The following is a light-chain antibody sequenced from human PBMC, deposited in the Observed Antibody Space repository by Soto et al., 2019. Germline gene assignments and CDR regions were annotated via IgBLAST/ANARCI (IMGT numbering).Light chain of an antibody. CDR1: QSISSW. CDR2: DAS. Sequence: DIQMHKSPSTLSASVGDSFTITGRASQSISSWLAWYQQKPGKAPKLLIYDASSLESGVPSRFSGSGSGTDFTLTISSLQPEEFATYYCQQSYSTPRTVGQGTKVDNK. CDR3: QQSYSTPRT. J-gene: IGKJ1*01. V-gene: IGKV1-5*01.